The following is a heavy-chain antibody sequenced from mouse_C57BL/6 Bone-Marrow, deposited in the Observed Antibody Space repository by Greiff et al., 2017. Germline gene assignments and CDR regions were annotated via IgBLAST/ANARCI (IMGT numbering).Heavy chain of an antibody. Sequence: VQLQQSGAELVRPGSSVQMSCKTSGYTFTSYGINWVKPRPGQGLEWIGYIYIGNGYTEYNEKFKGKATLTSDTSSSTAYMQLSSLTSEDSAIYFCATAGGYYYGSSYSWFAYWGQGTLVTVSA. CDR2: IYIGNGYT. V-gene: IGHV1-58*01. CDR1: GYTFTSYG. J-gene: IGHJ3*01. D-gene: IGHD1-1*01. CDR3: ATAGGYYYGSSYSWFAY.